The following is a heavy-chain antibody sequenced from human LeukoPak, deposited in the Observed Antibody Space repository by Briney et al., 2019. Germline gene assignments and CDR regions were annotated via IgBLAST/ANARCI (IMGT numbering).Heavy chain of an antibody. CDR1: GVFFSTYG. D-gene: IGHD5-24*01. Sequence: PGRSLRLSCAASGVFFSTYGMHWVRQSPGKGLEWLAGICFDGSNEWYADSVTGRFTITRDNSKNTLFLQMNSLRAEDTAVYYCAKSRDGYHRGQHYGGQGTLVTVSS. J-gene: IGHJ4*02. CDR2: ICFDGSNE. CDR3: AKSRDGYHRGQHY. V-gene: IGHV3-33*03.